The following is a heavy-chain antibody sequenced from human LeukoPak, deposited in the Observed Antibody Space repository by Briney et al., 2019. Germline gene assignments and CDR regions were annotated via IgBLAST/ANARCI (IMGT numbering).Heavy chain of an antibody. V-gene: IGHV4-59*01. Sequence: SETLSLTCMVPGGSISSYFWSWGWQPPGKGLGWVGYIYYSRSTNYNLSLKRRVTISVAASKNQISLNLSSVTAASTAGYYFARAEVIYKVPRDIFSSAFDIWGQGTMVTVSS. CDR3: ARAEVIYKVPRDIFSSAFDI. J-gene: IGHJ3*02. CDR1: GGSISSYF. D-gene: IGHD3-9*01. CDR2: IYYSRST.